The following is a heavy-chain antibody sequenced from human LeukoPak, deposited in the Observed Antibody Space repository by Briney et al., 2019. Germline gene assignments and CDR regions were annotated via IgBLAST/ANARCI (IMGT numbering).Heavy chain of an antibody. D-gene: IGHD3-10*01. J-gene: IGHJ4*02. Sequence: PGGSLRFSCAASGFTFSSYSMNWVRQAPGKGLEWVSSISSSSSYIYYADAVKGRFTISRDNAKNSLYLQMNSLRAEDTAVYYCARVLGRFGELFEDYWGQGTLVTVSS. CDR3: ARVLGRFGELFEDY. CDR2: ISSSSSYI. CDR1: GFTFSSYS. V-gene: IGHV3-21*01.